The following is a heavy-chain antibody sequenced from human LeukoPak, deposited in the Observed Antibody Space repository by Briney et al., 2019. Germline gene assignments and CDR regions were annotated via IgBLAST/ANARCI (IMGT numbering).Heavy chain of an antibody. V-gene: IGHV3-30*18. J-gene: IGHJ6*02. CDR1: GVTFVNYG. CDR2: TSYDGSDK. Sequence: GGSLRLSCTASGVTFVNYGMHWVRQAPGKGLEWVAVTSYDGSDKYYADSVKGRFTISRDNSKNTLYLQMNSLRTEDTAVYYCAKQDRDSSSWYRGFYYFGMDVWGLGTTVTVSS. CDR3: AKQDRDSSSWYRGFYYFGMDV. D-gene: IGHD6-13*01.